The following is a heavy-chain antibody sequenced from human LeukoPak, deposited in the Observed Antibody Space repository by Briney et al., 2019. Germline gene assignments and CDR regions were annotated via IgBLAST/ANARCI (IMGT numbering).Heavy chain of an antibody. D-gene: IGHD3-3*01. CDR2: INHSGST. J-gene: IGHJ4*02. V-gene: IGHV4-34*01. CDR3: ARGSTSYDFWSGYYRRIFDY. CDR1: GGSFSGYY. Sequence: SETLSLTCAVYGGSFSGYYWSWIRQPPGKGLEWIGEINHSGSTNYNPSLKSRVTISVDTSKNQFSLKLSSVTAADTAVYYCARGSTSYDFWSGYYRRIFDYWGQGTLVTVSS.